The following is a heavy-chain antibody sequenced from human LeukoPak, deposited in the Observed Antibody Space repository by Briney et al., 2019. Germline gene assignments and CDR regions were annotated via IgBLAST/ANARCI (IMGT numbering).Heavy chain of an antibody. CDR3: ARDFCSGGSCGFDY. D-gene: IGHD2-15*01. J-gene: IGHJ4*02. V-gene: IGHV3-33*01. Sequence: TGGSLRLSCAASGFTFSSYGMHWVRQAPGKGLEWVAVIWYDGSNKYYADSVKGRFTISRDNSKNTLYLQMNSLRAGDTAVYYCARDFCSGGSCGFDYWGQGTLVTVSS. CDR2: IWYDGSNK. CDR1: GFTFSSYG.